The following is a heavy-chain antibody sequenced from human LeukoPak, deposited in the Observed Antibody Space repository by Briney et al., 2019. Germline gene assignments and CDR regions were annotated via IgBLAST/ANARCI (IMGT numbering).Heavy chain of an antibody. CDR2: IHRGGSA. CDR3: ARAILGGFNPGAY. Sequence: SETLSLTWTVSGGSISRSSDVWGWIRQPPGKGLVWIGEIHRGGSANYNPSLHSRVTISTDTSSNQIVLELSSVTAADTAVYYCARAILGGFNPGAYWGQGTLVTVSS. V-gene: IGHV4-39*06. CDR1: GGSISRSSDV. D-gene: IGHD3-3*01. J-gene: IGHJ4*02.